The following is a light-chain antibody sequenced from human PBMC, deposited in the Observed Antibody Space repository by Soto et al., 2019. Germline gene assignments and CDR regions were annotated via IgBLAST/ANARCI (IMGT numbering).Light chain of an antibody. V-gene: IGKV3-20*01. CDR1: QSVSSYY. CDR3: QQYGSPYT. CDR2: GAS. Sequence: EIVLTQSPGTLSLSPGERATLSCRASQSVSSYYLAWYQQKPGQAPRLLIYGASSRATGIPDRFSGSGSGTDFTLTISRLEPEDFAVYYCQQYGSPYTFGQGTKLEIK. J-gene: IGKJ2*01.